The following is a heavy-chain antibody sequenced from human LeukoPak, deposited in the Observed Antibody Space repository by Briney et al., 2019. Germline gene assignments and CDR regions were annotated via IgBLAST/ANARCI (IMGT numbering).Heavy chain of an antibody. Sequence: SETLSLTCTVSGGSISSYYWNWIRQPPRKGLEWVGYIYYSGSTNYNPSLKSRVTISVDTSKNQFSLKLSSVTAADTAVYYCARGGWYPESFQHWGQGALVTVSS. CDR3: ARGGWYPESFQH. V-gene: IGHV4-59*01. J-gene: IGHJ1*01. D-gene: IGHD6-19*01. CDR1: GGSISSYY. CDR2: IYYSGST.